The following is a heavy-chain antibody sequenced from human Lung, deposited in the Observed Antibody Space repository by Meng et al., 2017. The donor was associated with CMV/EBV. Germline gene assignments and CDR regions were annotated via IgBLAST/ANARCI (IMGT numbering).Heavy chain of an antibody. Sequence: QVQLQESGPGLVQPSGTLALTCAVSVGSISSSNLWTWVRQVPGKGLEWIGEIYHSGSTNYNPSLKSRVTISVDKFKNQFSLKLGSVTAADTAVYYCARIERRRILKYCGSDCSTTDYWGQGTLVTVSS. V-gene: IGHV4-4*02. D-gene: IGHD2-21*02. CDR2: IYHSGST. CDR1: VGSISSSNL. CDR3: ARIERRRILKYCGSDCSTTDY. J-gene: IGHJ4*02.